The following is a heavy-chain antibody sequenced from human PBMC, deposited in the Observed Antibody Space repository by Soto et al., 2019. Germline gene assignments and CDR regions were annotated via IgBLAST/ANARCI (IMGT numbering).Heavy chain of an antibody. CDR3: ARGLVVKAVTTFDP. D-gene: IGHD2-15*01. J-gene: IGHJ5*02. V-gene: IGHV4-31*03. Sequence: QVQLQESGPGLVKPSQTLSLTCTVSGGSISSGGYYWSWIRQHPGKGLEWIGYIYYSGRTDYNPFIKSRVTISVDTSRSQFSLKLSSVTAADTAVYYCARGLVVKAVTTFDPWGQGTLVTVSS. CDR1: GGSISSGGYY. CDR2: IYYSGRT.